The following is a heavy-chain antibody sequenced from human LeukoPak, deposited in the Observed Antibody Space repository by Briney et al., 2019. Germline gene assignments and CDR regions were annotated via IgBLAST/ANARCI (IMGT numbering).Heavy chain of an antibody. V-gene: IGHV3-23*01. CDR1: GFTFSSYA. Sequence: SGGSLRLSCAASGFTFSSYAMGWVRQAPGKGLEWVSLISGSGGSTYYADSVKGRFTVSRDNSKNTEYLQMNSLRAEDTAIYYCARGWVFDYWGQGTLVTVSS. CDR3: ARGWVFDY. D-gene: IGHD1-26*01. CDR2: ISGSGGST. J-gene: IGHJ4*02.